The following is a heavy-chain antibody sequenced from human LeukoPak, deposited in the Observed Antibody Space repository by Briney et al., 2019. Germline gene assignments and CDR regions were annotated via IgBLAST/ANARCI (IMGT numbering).Heavy chain of an antibody. CDR1: GFTFSSYG. D-gene: IGHD5-18*01. CDR2: ISTSSSYI. Sequence: GGSLRLSCVGSGFTFSSYGMNWVRQAPGKGLEWVSSISTSSSYIYYSDSLKGRFTISRDDARNSLYLQMNSLRAEDTAVYYCARAITNYGYIFDYWGQGTLVTVSS. V-gene: IGHV3-21*01. CDR3: ARAITNYGYIFDY. J-gene: IGHJ4*02.